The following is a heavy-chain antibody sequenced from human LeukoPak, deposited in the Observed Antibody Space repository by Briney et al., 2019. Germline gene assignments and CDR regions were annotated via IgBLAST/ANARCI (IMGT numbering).Heavy chain of an antibody. D-gene: IGHD6-25*01. Sequence: PGGTLRLSCAGSGFPFSSHGMNWVRQAPGKGLEWVSGISPGGPTYYADSVKGRFTISRDDSKNTLYLQMKNLRAEDTAVYYCASGKGTLWQRPYSDYWGQGTLVTVSS. J-gene: IGHJ4*02. CDR2: ISPGGPT. V-gene: IGHV3-23*01. CDR3: ASGKGTLWQRPYSDY. CDR1: GFPFSSHG.